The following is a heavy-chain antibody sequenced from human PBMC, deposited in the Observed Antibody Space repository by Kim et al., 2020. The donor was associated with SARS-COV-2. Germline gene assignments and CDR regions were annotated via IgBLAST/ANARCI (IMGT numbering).Heavy chain of an antibody. D-gene: IGHD3-10*01. Sequence: GGSLRLSCAASGFTFSSYEMNWVRQAPGKGLEWVSYISSSGSTIYYADSVKGRFTISRDNAKNSLYLQMNSLRAEDTAVYYCASTMVRGETDYWGQGTLVTVSS. V-gene: IGHV3-48*03. CDR3: ASTMVRGETDY. CDR2: ISSSGSTI. CDR1: GFTFSSYE. J-gene: IGHJ4*02.